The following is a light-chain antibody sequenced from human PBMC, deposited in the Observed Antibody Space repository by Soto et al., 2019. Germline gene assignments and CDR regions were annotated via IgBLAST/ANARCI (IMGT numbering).Light chain of an antibody. V-gene: IGKV3-15*01. J-gene: IGKJ1*01. CDR1: QSVSSK. CDR3: QQYNNWPRT. CDR2: GAS. Sequence: EIVMTQSPATLSVSPGERATLSCRASQSVSSKLAWYQQKPGQAPRLLIYGASTRATAIPARFSGSGSGTEFTLTISSLQSEDFAVYYCQQYNNWPRTFGQGTKVEIK.